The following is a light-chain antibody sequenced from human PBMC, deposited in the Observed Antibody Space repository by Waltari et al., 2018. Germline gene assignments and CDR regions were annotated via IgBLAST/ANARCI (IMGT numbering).Light chain of an antibody. CDR2: DTN. Sequence: QSVLTQPPSVSAAPGQKVTISCSGSSSNMGNNYVSWYQQLPGTAPKLLIYDTNKRPPGIPDRFSGSKSGTSATLGITGLQTGDEADYYCGTWDSSLSAWVFGGGTKLTVL. V-gene: IGLV1-51*01. J-gene: IGLJ3*02. CDR3: GTWDSSLSAWV. CDR1: SSNMGNNY.